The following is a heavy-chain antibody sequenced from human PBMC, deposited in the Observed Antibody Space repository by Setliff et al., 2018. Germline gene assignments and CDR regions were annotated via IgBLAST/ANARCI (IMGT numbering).Heavy chain of an antibody. CDR1: GFTFRDYS. D-gene: IGHD1-26*01. V-gene: IGHV3-23*01. CDR2: VIQVGSG. Sequence: GESLTLSCATSGFTFRDYSMVWVRQVPGKGLEWVAGVIQVGSGVYADSVKGRSTISRDNSKNNFFLQINNLRAADTATYYCAKDRVNDGFWDFDSWGQGIVVTVSS. CDR3: AKDRVNDGFWDFDS. J-gene: IGHJ4*02.